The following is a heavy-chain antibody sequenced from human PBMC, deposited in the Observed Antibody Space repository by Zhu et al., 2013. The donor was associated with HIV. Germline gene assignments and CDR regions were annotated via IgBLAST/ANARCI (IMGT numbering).Heavy chain of an antibody. CDR1: GYPFTGNF. J-gene: IGHJ4*02. CDR3: AREKWELRNLLRKSGSFDY. V-gene: IGHV1-2*02. CDR2: INPNTGRT. Sequence: QIQVVQSGAEVKKPGASVKISCQTSGYPFTGNFIHWVRQAPGQGLDWMGWINPNTGRTKYAPKFQDRVTMTVDTSISTAYMDLSGLTSDDTAIYYCAREKWELRNLLRKSGSFDYWGQGTLVTVSS. D-gene: IGHD1-26*01.